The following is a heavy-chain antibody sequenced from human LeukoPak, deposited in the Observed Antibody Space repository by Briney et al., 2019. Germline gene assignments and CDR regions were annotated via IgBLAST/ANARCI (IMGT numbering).Heavy chain of an antibody. Sequence: SGGSVRLSCGASGFTFDDYAMHWVPQAPGKGLEWVSGISWNSGSIGYADSVKGRFTISRDNAKNSLYLQINSLRAEDTALHYCAKDSAGSGLDYWGQGTLVTVSS. CDR3: AKDSAGSGLDY. CDR2: ISWNSGSI. J-gene: IGHJ4*02. D-gene: IGHD3-10*01. CDR1: GFTFDDYA. V-gene: IGHV3-9*01.